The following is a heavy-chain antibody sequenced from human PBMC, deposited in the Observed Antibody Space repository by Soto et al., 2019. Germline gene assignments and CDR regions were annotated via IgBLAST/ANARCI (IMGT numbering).Heavy chain of an antibody. CDR3: ARDRGGDLKAFDI. CDR2: ISSSSSYI. Sequence: EVQLVESGGGRVKPGGSLRLSCAASGFTFSSYSMNWVRQAPGKGLEWFSLISSSSSYIYYADSVQGGFTISRDNAKNSLYLQRNSLRAEDTAVYYFARDRGGDLKAFDIWGQGTMVTVSS. CDR1: GFTFSSYS. D-gene: IGHD3-10*01. J-gene: IGHJ3*02. V-gene: IGHV3-21*01.